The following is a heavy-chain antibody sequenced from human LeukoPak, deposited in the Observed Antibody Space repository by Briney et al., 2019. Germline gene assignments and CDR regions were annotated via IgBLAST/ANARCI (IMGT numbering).Heavy chain of an antibody. Sequence: GGSLRLSCAASGFTFSSYGMSWVRQAPGKGLEWVSAISGSGGSTYYADSVKGRFTISRDNSKNTLYLQMNSLRAEDTAVYYCAKSSGSYSIPYWGQGTLVTVSS. CDR3: AKSSGSYSIPY. CDR1: GFTFSSYG. D-gene: IGHD1-26*01. V-gene: IGHV3-23*01. J-gene: IGHJ4*02. CDR2: ISGSGGST.